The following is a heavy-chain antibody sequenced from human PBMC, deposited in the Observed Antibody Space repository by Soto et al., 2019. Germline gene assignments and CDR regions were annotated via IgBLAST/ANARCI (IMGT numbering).Heavy chain of an antibody. V-gene: IGHV3-30-3*01. J-gene: IGHJ5*02. CDR3: ATLSGIAVAAPRWFDP. Sequence: PGGSLRLSCAASGFTFSSYAMSWVRQAPGKGLEWVAVISYDGSNKYYADSVKGRFTISRDNSKNTLYLQMNSLRAEDTAVYYCATLSGIAVAAPRWFDPWGQGTLVTVSS. CDR1: GFTFSSYA. CDR2: ISYDGSNK. D-gene: IGHD6-19*01.